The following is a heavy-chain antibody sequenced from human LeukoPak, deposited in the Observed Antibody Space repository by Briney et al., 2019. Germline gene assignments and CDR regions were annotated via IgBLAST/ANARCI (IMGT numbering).Heavy chain of an antibody. CDR2: ISYDGSNK. Sequence: GGSLRLSCAASGFTSSSYGKHWVRQAPGKGLEWVAVISYDGSNKYYADSVKGRFTISRDNSKNTLYLQMNSLRAEDTAVYYCAKDPWNWNDDGRGYFDYWGQGTLLAVSS. CDR1: GFTSSSYG. CDR3: AKDPWNWNDDGRGYFDY. D-gene: IGHD1-1*01. J-gene: IGHJ4*02. V-gene: IGHV3-30*18.